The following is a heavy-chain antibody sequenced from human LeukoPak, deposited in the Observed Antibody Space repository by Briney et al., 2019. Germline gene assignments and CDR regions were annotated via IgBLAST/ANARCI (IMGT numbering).Heavy chain of an antibody. V-gene: IGHV3-7*01. J-gene: IGHJ4*02. CDR1: GFTFSNSW. CDR3: GSFDVY. CDR2: INLDGSGR. Sequence: GGSLRLSCAASGFTFSNSWMSWVRQAPVKRLEWVAEINLDGSGRYYVDSVRGRFTISRDNAKNSVFLQLNSLRAEDTAVYYRGSFDVYWGQGTLVTVSS. D-gene: IGHD6-6*01.